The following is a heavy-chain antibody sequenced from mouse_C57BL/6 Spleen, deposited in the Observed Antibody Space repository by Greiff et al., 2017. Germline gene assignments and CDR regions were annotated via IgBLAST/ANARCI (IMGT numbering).Heavy chain of an antibody. Sequence: EVQLQQSGPVLVKPGASVKMSCKASGYTFTDYYMNWVKQSHGKSLEWIGVINPYNGGTSYNQKFKGKATLTVDKSSSTAYMELNSLTSEDSAVYYCARGGGYYYYAMDYWGQGTSVTVSS. CDR1: GYTFTDYY. CDR2: INPYNGGT. V-gene: IGHV1-19*01. J-gene: IGHJ4*01. CDR3: ARGGGYYYYAMDY. D-gene: IGHD1-1*02.